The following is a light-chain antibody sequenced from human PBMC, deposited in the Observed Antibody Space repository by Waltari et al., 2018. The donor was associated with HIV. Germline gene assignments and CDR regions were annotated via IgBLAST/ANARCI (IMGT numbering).Light chain of an antibody. CDR1: SSDVGNYNL. V-gene: IGLV2-23*02. J-gene: IGLJ1*01. CDR3: CSYAGDTTPYV. Sequence: QSALTQPASVSASPGQSITISCTGTSSDVGNYNLVSWFQQHPGNATKGMIYEVNKRPSGISNRFSRSKSGNTASLTISALQAEDEADYYCCSYAGDTTPYVFGTGTKVTVL. CDR2: EVN.